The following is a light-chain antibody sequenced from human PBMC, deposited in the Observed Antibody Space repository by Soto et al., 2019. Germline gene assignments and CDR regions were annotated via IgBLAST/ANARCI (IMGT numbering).Light chain of an antibody. CDR1: SSDVGGYNY. J-gene: IGLJ2*01. V-gene: IGLV2-14*01. Sequence: QSALTQPASVSGSPGQSITISCTGTSSDVGGYNYVSWYQQHPGKAPNLIIFDVSNRPSGVSNRFSGSKSGNSASLTISGLKDEDEADYYCSSYTGSNTPVVFGGGTKLTVL. CDR3: SSYTGSNTPVV. CDR2: DVS.